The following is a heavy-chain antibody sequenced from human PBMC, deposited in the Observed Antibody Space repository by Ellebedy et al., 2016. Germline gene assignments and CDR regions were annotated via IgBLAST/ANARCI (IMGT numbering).Heavy chain of an antibody. CDR1: GYTFTSYD. Sequence: ASLKVSCXASGYTFTSYDINWVRQATGQGREWMGWMNPNSGNTGYAQKFQGRVTMTRNTSISTAYMELSSLRSEDTAVYYCARGFSGSYGGNAFDIWGQGTMVTVSS. CDR2: MNPNSGNT. J-gene: IGHJ3*02. CDR3: ARGFSGSYGGNAFDI. D-gene: IGHD1-26*01. V-gene: IGHV1-8*01.